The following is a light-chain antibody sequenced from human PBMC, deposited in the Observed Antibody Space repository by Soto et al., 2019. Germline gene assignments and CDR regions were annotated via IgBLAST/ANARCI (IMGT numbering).Light chain of an antibody. CDR2: GNT. V-gene: IGLV1-40*01. CDR3: QSYDSSLRAWV. Sequence: QSVLTQPPSVSGAPGQRVTISCTGSGSNIGAGYDVHWYQQLPGTAPKLLIYGNTNRPSGVPDRLSGSKSGTSASLAITGLQAGDEADYYCQSYDSSLRAWVFGGGTKLTVL. CDR1: GSNIGAGYD. J-gene: IGLJ3*02.